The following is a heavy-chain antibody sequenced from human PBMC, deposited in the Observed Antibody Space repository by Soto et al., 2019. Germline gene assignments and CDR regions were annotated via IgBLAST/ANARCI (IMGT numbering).Heavy chain of an antibody. D-gene: IGHD3-9*01. CDR1: GYTFTSYA. CDR3: AHSPYYDILTGYQHFDY. Sequence: ASVKVSCKASGYTFTSYAMHWVRQAPGQRLEWMGWINAGNGNTKYSQKFQGRVTITKDTSKNQVVLTKTNMDPVDTATYYCAHSPYYDILTGYQHFDYWGQGTLVTVSS. CDR2: INAGNGNT. J-gene: IGHJ4*02. V-gene: IGHV1-3*01.